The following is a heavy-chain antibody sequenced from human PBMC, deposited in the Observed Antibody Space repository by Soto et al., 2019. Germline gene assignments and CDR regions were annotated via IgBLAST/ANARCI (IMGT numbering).Heavy chain of an antibody. Sequence: GESLKISCKGSGYSFTSYWIGWVRQMPGKGLEWMGIIYPGDSDTRYSPSFQGQVTISADKSISTAYLQWSSLKASDTAMYYCATPIPNAVAGNDAFDIWGQGTMVTVSS. CDR1: GYSFTSYW. D-gene: IGHD6-19*01. CDR3: ATPIPNAVAGNDAFDI. CDR2: IYPGDSDT. J-gene: IGHJ3*02. V-gene: IGHV5-51*01.